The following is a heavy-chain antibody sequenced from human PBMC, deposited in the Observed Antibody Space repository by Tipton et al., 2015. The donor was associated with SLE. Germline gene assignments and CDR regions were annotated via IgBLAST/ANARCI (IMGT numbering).Heavy chain of an antibody. D-gene: IGHD3-22*01. J-gene: IGHJ4*02. CDR1: GGSISRGCYY. CDR3: VGDSRNLDY. CDR2: IFYSGST. Sequence: TLSLTCTVSGGSISRGCYYWSWMRQPAGKGLEWIGEIFYSGSTNYNPSLQSRITMSVDTSKNQFSLKLNSVTAADTAVYYCVGDSRNLDYWGQGTLVTVSS. V-gene: IGHV4-61*10.